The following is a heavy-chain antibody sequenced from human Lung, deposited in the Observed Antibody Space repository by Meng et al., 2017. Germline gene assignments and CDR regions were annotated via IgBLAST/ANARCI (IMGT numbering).Heavy chain of an antibody. D-gene: IGHD2-21*01. CDR1: GYPFTAYY. J-gene: IGHJ4*02. V-gene: IGHV1-2*06. CDR3: AKALGWGSSPDY. CDR2: INPNSGGT. Sequence: QVQLVQSGADVKKPGALAKVSCKASGYPFTAYYIHWVRQAPGQGLEWMGRINPNSGGTNFAQKFQGRVIMTRDTSISTAYMELSSLGFDDTAVYYCAKALGWGSSPDYWGQGILVTVSS.